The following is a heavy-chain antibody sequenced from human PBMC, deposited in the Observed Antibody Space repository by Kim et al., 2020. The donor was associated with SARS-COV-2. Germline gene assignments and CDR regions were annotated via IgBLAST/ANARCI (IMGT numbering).Heavy chain of an antibody. Sequence: SETLSLTCTVSGGSISSGGYYWSWIRQHPGKGLEWIGYIYYSGSTYYNPSLKSRVTISVDTSKNQFSLKLSSVTAADTAVYYCARIGDDYGDYESWGQGTLVTVSS. CDR1: GGSISSGGYY. J-gene: IGHJ5*02. CDR2: IYYSGST. D-gene: IGHD4-17*01. V-gene: IGHV4-31*03. CDR3: ARIGDDYGDYES.